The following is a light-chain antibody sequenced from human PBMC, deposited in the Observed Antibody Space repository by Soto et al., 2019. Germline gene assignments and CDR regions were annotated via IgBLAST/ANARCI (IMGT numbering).Light chain of an antibody. CDR3: QQYYSYPLT. J-gene: IGKJ4*01. V-gene: IGKV1-8*01. CDR2: AAS. CDR1: QGISSS. Sequence: AIRMTQSPSSLSASTGDRVTITCRASQGISSSLAWYQQKPGKAPKLLIYAASTLQSGVPSRFSGSGSGTDFTLTISCPQSEDFATYYCQQYYSYPLTFGGGTKVEIK.